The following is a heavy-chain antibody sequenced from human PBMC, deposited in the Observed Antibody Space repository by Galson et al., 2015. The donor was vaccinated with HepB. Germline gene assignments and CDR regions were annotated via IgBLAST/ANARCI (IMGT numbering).Heavy chain of an antibody. D-gene: IGHD5-18*01. CDR3: ARGEWNSYGH. Sequence: CAISGDSVSSNSAAWNWIRQSPSRGLEWLGRTYYRSKWYNDYGASVKSRIAIKPDTSKNQFSLQLNSVTPEDTAVYYCARGEWNSYGHWGQGTLVAVSS. J-gene: IGHJ4*02. CDR2: TYYRSKWYN. CDR1: GDSVSSNSAA. V-gene: IGHV6-1*01.